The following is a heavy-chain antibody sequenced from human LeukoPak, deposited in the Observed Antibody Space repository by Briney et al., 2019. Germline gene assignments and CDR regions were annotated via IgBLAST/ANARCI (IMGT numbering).Heavy chain of an antibody. CDR1: GGSISSGSYY. CDR3: ARDGADYYYDSSGYYDY. V-gene: IGHV4-61*10. J-gene: IGHJ4*02. Sequence: PSETLSLTCTVSGGSISSGSYYWSWIRQPAGKGLEWIGYIFYTGSTNYNPSLKSRVTISVLTSKNRFSLKLSSVTAADTAVYYCARDGADYYYDSSGYYDYWGQGTLVTVSS. D-gene: IGHD3-22*01. CDR2: IFYTGST.